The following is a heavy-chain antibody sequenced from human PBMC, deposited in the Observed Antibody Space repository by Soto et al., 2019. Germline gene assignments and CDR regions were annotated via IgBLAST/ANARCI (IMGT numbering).Heavy chain of an antibody. CDR1: GFTFSSYA. J-gene: IGHJ6*03. CDR3: AKDRVTTVKNYYYYMDV. V-gene: IGHV3-23*01. CDR2: ISGSGGST. D-gene: IGHD4-17*01. Sequence: GGSLRLSCAASGFTFSSYAMSWVRQAPGKGLEWVSAISGSGGSTYYADSVKGRFTISRDNSKNTLYLQMNSLRAEDTAVYYCAKDRVTTVKNYYYYMDVWGKGTTVTVSS.